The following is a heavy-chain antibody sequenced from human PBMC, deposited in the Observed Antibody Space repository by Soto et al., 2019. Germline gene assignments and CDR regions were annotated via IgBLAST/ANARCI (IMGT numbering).Heavy chain of an antibody. CDR2: ISAYNGDT. J-gene: IGHJ3*02. CDR3: ARNPLSAMGTHGNGFDI. Sequence: QVQLVQSGAEVKKPGASLQVSCKASGYTFTTYGISWVRRAPGQGLEWMGWISAYNGDTNYAQKLQGRVTITTDTSTSTAYMDLRSLRSDDTAVYYCARNPLSAMGTHGNGFDIWGQGTMVTVSS. CDR1: GYTFTTYG. D-gene: IGHD3-10*01. V-gene: IGHV1-18*01.